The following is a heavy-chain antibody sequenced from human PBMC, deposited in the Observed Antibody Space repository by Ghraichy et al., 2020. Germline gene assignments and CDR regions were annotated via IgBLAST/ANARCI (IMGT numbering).Heavy chain of an antibody. CDR3: ARSRPFYDGTGFYSFMDY. Sequence: SGPTLVKPTQTLTLTCTFSGFSLKTSGVGVGWIRQPPRKALEWLALIYWNDVERYNTSVKSGLTITKDASRNRVVLTMTNMDPVDTATYYCARSRPFYDGTGFYSFMDYWGQGTLITVSS. CDR2: IYWNDVE. D-gene: IGHD3-22*01. V-gene: IGHV2-5*01. J-gene: IGHJ4*02. CDR1: GFSLKTSGVG.